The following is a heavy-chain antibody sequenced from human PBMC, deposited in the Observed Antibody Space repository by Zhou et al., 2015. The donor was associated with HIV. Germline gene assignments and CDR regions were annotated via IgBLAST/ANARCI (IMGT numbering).Heavy chain of an antibody. CDR1: GGTFSSYA. D-gene: IGHD3-3*01. CDR3: ASSRGYYDFWSGYYNGSWFDP. J-gene: IGHJ5*02. V-gene: IGHV1-69*01. CDR2: IIPIFGTA. Sequence: QVQLVQSGAEVKKPGSSVKVSCKASGGTFSSYAISWVRQAPGQGLEWMGGIIPIFGTANYAQKFQGRVTITADESTSTAYMELSSLRSEDTAVYYCASSRGYYDFWSGYYNGSWFDPWGQGTRRSPSPQ.